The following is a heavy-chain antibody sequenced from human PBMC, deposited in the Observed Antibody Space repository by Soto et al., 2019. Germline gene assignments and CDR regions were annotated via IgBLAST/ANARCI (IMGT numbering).Heavy chain of an antibody. J-gene: IGHJ5*02. CDR1: GYTFTSYP. CDR3: AREPLCGGRCYLNYFDP. D-gene: IGHD2-15*01. V-gene: IGHV1-3*01. CDR2: INVGNGNT. Sequence: GASVKVSCKTSGYTFTSYPIHWVRQAPGQRLEWMGWINVGNGNTQYSEKFQGRVTITRDTSASTVYMELSSLRSEDTCVYYCAREPLCGGRCYLNYFDPWGQGTMVTVYS.